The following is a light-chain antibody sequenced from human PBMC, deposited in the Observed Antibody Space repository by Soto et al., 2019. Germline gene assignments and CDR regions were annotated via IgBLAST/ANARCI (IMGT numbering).Light chain of an antibody. CDR1: QTIGRNY. CDR3: QQYDRSPFLT. Sequence: IFVTQSGGTLSLYTVDPATLSCRAIQTIGRNYLAWYQQKPGQAPRLLICGTSTRATGIPDRFSGSGSGTDFTLSISRLEPEDFAVYYCQQYDRSPFLTFGGGTKVDIK. V-gene: IGKV3-20*01. J-gene: IGKJ4*01. CDR2: GTS.